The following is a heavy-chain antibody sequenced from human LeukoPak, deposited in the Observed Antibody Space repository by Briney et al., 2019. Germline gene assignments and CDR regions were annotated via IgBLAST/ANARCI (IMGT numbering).Heavy chain of an antibody. J-gene: IGHJ4*02. CDR3: TVDAW. Sequence: GGSLRLSCAASGFTFSNAWMSWVRQALGKGLEWVGRIKSQTHGGTADYAAPVKGRFTISRDDSKNTLSLQMNSLKTEDTAVYYCTVDAWWGQGTLVTVSS. V-gene: IGHV3-15*01. CDR1: GFTFSNAW. CDR2: IKSQTHGGTA.